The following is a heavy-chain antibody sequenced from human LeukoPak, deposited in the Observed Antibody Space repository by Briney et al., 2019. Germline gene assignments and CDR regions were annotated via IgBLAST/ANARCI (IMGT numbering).Heavy chain of an antibody. J-gene: IGHJ6*02. CDR1: GGSISSYY. V-gene: IGHV4-4*07. D-gene: IGHD6-13*01. Sequence: SETLSLTCTVSGGSISSYYWSWIRQPAGKGLEWIGRTYTSGSTNYNPSLKSRVTMSVDASKNQFSLKLSSVTAADTAVYYCARDPGGPVGSSWYEDYYYYGMDVWGQGTTVTVSS. CDR2: TYTSGST. CDR3: ARDPGGPVGSSWYEDYYYYGMDV.